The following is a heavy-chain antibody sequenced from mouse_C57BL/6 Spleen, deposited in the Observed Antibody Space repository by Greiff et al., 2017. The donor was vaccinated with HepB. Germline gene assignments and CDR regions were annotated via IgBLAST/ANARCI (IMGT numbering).Heavy chain of an antibody. CDR3: ARGLRGWFAY. CDR2: ISDGGSYT. D-gene: IGHD1-1*01. V-gene: IGHV5-4*03. J-gene: IGHJ3*01. Sequence: EVKVVESGGGLVKPGGSLKLSCAASGFTFSSYAMSWVRQTPEKRLEWVATISDGGSYTYYPDNVKGRFTISRDNAKNNLYLQMSHLKSEDTAMYYCARGLRGWFAYWGQGTLVTVSA. CDR1: GFTFSSYA.